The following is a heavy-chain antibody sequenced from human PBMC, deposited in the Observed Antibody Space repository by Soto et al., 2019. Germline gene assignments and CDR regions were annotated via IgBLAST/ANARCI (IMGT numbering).Heavy chain of an antibody. D-gene: IGHD1-26*01. CDR2: IKQDGSEI. V-gene: IGHV3-7*01. CDR3: ASYTGSYFPVGHDR. CDR1: GFTFSSFW. Sequence: EAQLVESGGGLVQPGGSLRLSCVAPGFTFSSFWMSWVRQAPGGGLEWVANIKQDGSEIHYLESVKGRFTIFRDNARKSLYLQMTSLGVADTAVYFCASYTGSYFPVGHDRWGQGTLVTVSS. J-gene: IGHJ5*02.